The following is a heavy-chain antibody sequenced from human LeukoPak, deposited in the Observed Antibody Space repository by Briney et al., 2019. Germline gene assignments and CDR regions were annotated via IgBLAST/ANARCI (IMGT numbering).Heavy chain of an antibody. CDR2: IYYSGST. CDR1: GGSISSSSYY. V-gene: IGHV4-39*07. Sequence: SETLSLTCTVSGGSISSSSYYWGWIRQPPGKGLEWIGSIYYSGSTYYNPSLKSRVTISVDTSKNQFSLKLSSVTAADTAVYYCARFTMVRGVNVRWFDPWGQGTLVTVSS. D-gene: IGHD3-10*01. J-gene: IGHJ5*02. CDR3: ARFTMVRGVNVRWFDP.